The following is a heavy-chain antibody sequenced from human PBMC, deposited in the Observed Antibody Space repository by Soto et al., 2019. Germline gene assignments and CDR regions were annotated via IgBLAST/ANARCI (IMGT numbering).Heavy chain of an antibody. V-gene: IGHV4-59*12. CDR1: GGSITNYY. Sequence: QVQLQESGPGLVKPSETLSLMCTVSGGSITNYYWSWIRQSPAKGLEWIGYVSDSGSTKDNPSLKSRVTISVDTSKNQFSLKLTSLTAADTAVYYCARERVGHSAMDVWAKGPRSPSP. CDR2: VSDSGST. J-gene: IGHJ6*02. CDR3: ARERVGHSAMDV. D-gene: IGHD1-26*01.